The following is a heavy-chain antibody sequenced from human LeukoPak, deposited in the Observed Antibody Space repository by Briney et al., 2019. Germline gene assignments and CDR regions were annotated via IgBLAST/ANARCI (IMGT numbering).Heavy chain of an antibody. Sequence: GGSLRLSCAASGFTFSSCGMHWVRQGPGKGLEWVAVIYYDGSNKYYVDSVKGRFTISRDNSKNTLYLQINSLRVEDTAVYYCGRDLIGTAASWDCWGQGTLVTVSS. CDR3: GRDLIGTAASWDC. V-gene: IGHV3-33*01. CDR1: GFTFSSCG. D-gene: IGHD6-25*01. J-gene: IGHJ4*02. CDR2: IYYDGSNK.